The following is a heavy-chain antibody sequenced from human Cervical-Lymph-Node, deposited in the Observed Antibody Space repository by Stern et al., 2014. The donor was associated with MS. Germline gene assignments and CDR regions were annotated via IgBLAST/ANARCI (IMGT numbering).Heavy chain of an antibody. Sequence: VQLVQSGAEVKKPGSSVKVSCKAFGGTFSSYAISWVRQAPGQGLEWMGGIIPIFGTATYAQKFQGRVTITADESTSTAYMELSSLRSEDTAVYYCARRPDYDFWSGYYGRAFDIWGQGTMVTVSS. J-gene: IGHJ3*02. CDR2: IIPIFGTA. CDR1: GGTFSSYA. CDR3: ARRPDYDFWSGYYGRAFDI. V-gene: IGHV1-69*01. D-gene: IGHD3-3*01.